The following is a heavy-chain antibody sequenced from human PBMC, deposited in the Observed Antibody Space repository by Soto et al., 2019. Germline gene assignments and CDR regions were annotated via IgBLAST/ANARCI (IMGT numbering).Heavy chain of an antibody. D-gene: IGHD6-13*01. V-gene: IGHV4-34*01. CDR3: ARGRGSSWSRTFDP. CDR2: INHSGST. Sequence: PSETLSLTCAVYGGSFSGYYWSWIRQPPGKGLEWIGEINHSGSTNYNPSLKSRVTISVDTSKNQFSLKLSSVTAADTAVYCCARGRGSSWSRTFDPWGQGTLVTVS. J-gene: IGHJ5*02. CDR1: GGSFSGYY.